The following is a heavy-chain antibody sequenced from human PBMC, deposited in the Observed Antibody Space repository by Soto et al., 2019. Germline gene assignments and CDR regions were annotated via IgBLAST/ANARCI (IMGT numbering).Heavy chain of an antibody. CDR2: MNPNSGNT. CDR1: GYTFTSYD. CDR3: ARGTHYYDSSGYYPVGFDY. V-gene: IGHV1-8*01. D-gene: IGHD3-22*01. Sequence: QVQLVQSGAEVKKPGASVKVSCKASGYTFTSYDINWVRQATGQGLEWMGWMNPNSGNTGYAQKFQGRVTMTRNTXXSXAXXELSSLRSEDTAVYYCARGTHYYDSSGYYPVGFDYWGQGTLVTASS. J-gene: IGHJ4*02.